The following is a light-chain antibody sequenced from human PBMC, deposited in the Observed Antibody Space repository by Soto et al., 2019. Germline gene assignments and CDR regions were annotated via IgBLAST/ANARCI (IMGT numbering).Light chain of an antibody. J-gene: IGKJ2*01. Sequence: EIVLTQSPGTLSLSPGERATLSCRASQSVSSSYLSWYQQKPGQAPRLLIYGAAIRATGIPERFSGSGSGTNFTLPISRLEPEDFAVYYCQQYGSSPYTFGQGTKLEIK. CDR2: GAA. V-gene: IGKV3-20*01. CDR1: QSVSSSY. CDR3: QQYGSSPYT.